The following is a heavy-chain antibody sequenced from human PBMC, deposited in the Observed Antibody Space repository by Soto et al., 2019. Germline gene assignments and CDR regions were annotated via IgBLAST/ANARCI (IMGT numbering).Heavy chain of an antibody. CDR1: GGSISSGGYY. J-gene: IGHJ4*02. D-gene: IGHD2-15*01. CDR2: IYYSGST. CDR3: ARSALGYCSGGSCSLDPLTFDY. V-gene: IGHV4-31*03. Sequence: SETLSLTCTVSGGSISSGGYYWSWIRQHPGKGLEWIGYIYYSGSTYYNPSLKSRVTISVDTSKNQFSLKLSSVTAADTAVYYCARSALGYCSGGSCSLDPLTFDYWGQGTLVTVSS.